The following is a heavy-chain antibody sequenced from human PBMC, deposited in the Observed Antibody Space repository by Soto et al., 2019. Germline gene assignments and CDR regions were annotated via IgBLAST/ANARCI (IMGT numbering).Heavy chain of an antibody. J-gene: IGHJ6*04. V-gene: IGHV5-10-1*01. CDR1: GYGFTSYW. Sequence: PGESLKISCKGSGYGFTSYWISWVRQMPGKGLEWMGRIDPSDSYTNYSPSFQGHVTISADKSISTAYLQWSSLKASDTAMYYCARHVGIAAAVFYYGMDVWGKGTTVTVSS. CDR2: IDPSDSYT. D-gene: IGHD6-13*01. CDR3: ARHVGIAAAVFYYGMDV.